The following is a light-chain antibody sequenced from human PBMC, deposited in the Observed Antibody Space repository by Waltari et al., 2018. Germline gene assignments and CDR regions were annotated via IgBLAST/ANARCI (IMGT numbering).Light chain of an antibody. Sequence: EVLMTQSPATLSVSPGERATLSCRASQSISGNLAWYQQKPGQAPRLVIYAASTRATGIPARFSGSGSGTDFTLTITGLQSEDFAVYYCQQYNYWPPWTFGQGTTVEI. CDR2: AAS. CDR3: QQYNYWPPWT. CDR1: QSISGN. J-gene: IGKJ1*01. V-gene: IGKV3-15*01.